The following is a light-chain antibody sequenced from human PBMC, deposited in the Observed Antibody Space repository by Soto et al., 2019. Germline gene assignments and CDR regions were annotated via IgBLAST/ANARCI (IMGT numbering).Light chain of an antibody. V-gene: IGKV1-39*01. CDR1: HNINTY. Sequence: DVQMTQSPSSVSASVGDKVTITCRAGHNINTYLNWYQQKPGQAPKVLIYAASSLQSGIPSRFSGSGSGTDFTLTISSLQPEESATYFCQQTYDTYTFGQGTKLEI. CDR3: QQTYDTYT. CDR2: AAS. J-gene: IGKJ2*01.